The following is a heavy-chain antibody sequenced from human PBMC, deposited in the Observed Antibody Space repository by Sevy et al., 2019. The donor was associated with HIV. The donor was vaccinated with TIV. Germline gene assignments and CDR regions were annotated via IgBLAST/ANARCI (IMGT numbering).Heavy chain of an antibody. J-gene: IGHJ4*02. D-gene: IGHD1-26*01. CDR1: RFVFRDFW. V-gene: IGHV3-7*03. CDR2: IKQDGSEK. Sequence: GGSLRLSCAASRFVFRDFWMSWVRQAPGKGLEWVANIKQDGSEKYYVDSVRGRFSISRDNAENVVYLEMNKLRVEDTAVYYCVRDRSTTVWELLPYFGSWGQGTLVNV. CDR3: VRDRSTTVWELLPYFGS.